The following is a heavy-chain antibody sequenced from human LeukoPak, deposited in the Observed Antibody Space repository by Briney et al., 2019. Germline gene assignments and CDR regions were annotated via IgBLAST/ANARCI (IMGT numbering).Heavy chain of an antibody. CDR1: GYTFTDYY. V-gene: IGHV1-2*02. CDR2: MNSNSGAT. Sequence: WASVKVSCKGSGYTFTDYYIHWVRLAPGQGFEWMAWMNSNSGATKYAQKFQDRVTATRDTSISTAYMELSSLRSDDTAVYFCTRSSGKIDYWGQGTQVTVSS. D-gene: IGHD6-19*01. J-gene: IGHJ4*02. CDR3: TRSSGKIDY.